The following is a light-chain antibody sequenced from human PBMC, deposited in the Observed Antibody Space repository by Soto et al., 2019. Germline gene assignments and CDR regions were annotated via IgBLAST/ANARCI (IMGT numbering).Light chain of an antibody. CDR2: AAS. Sequence: DIQMTQSPSSLSASVGDRVTITCRASQGVSIYLNWYQQKPGKAPKLLIYAASSLQSGVPSRFSGSGSGTDFTLTISSLQPEDSATYYCQQSYNTPDTFGPGTKVEIK. J-gene: IGKJ3*01. V-gene: IGKV1-39*01. CDR1: QGVSIY. CDR3: QQSYNTPDT.